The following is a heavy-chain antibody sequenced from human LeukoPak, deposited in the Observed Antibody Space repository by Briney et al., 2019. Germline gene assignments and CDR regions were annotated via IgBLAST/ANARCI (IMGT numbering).Heavy chain of an antibody. V-gene: IGHV3-49*04. CDR3: TRSIGYYYDSRPLDY. CDR1: GFTFGDYA. D-gene: IGHD3-22*01. Sequence: GGSLRLSCTASGFTFGDYAMSWVRQAPGKGLEWVGFIRSKAYGGTTEYAASVKGRFTISRDDSKSIAYLQMNSLKTEDTAVYYCTRSIGYYYDSRPLDYWGQGTLVTVSS. J-gene: IGHJ4*02. CDR2: IRSKAYGGTT.